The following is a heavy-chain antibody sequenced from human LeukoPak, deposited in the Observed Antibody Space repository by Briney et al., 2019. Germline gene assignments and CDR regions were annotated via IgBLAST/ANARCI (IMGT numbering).Heavy chain of an antibody. D-gene: IGHD3-3*01. Sequence: ASVKVSCKASGYTFTSYGISWVRQAPGQGLEWMGWISAYNGNTNYAQKLQGRVTMTTDTSTSTAYMELRSLRSDDTAVYYCARDPSGWSGYSPHDPPDYWGQGTLVTVSS. CDR2: ISAYNGNT. J-gene: IGHJ4*02. CDR3: ARDPSGWSGYSPHDPPDY. CDR1: GYTFTSYG. V-gene: IGHV1-18*01.